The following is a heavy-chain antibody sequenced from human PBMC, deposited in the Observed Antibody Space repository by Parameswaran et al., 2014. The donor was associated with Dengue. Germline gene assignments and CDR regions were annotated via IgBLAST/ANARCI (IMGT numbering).Heavy chain of an antibody. D-gene: IGHD3-3*01. CDR2: ISSSSSTI. CDR3: ARQGADFWSGSYYMDV. J-gene: IGHJ6*03. V-gene: IGHV3-48*02. Sequence: WIRQPPGKGLEWVSYISSSSSTIYYADSVKGRFTISRDNAKNSLYLQMNSLRDEDTAVYYCARQGADFWSGSYYMDVWGKGTTVTVSS.